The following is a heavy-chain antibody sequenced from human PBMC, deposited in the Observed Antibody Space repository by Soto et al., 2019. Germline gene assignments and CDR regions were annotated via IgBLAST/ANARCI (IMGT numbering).Heavy chain of an antibody. CDR2: IRSKANSYAT. V-gene: IGHV3-73*02. CDR1: GFTFSGSA. CDR3: MDPAGTIFGVASFDY. J-gene: IGHJ4*02. D-gene: IGHD3-3*01. Sequence: EVQLVESGGGLVQPGGSLKLSCAASGFTFSGSAMHWVRQASGKGLEWVGRIRSKANSYATAYAASVKGRFTISRDDSINTAYLQMNSLKTEDTAVYYCMDPAGTIFGVASFDYWGQGTLVTVSS.